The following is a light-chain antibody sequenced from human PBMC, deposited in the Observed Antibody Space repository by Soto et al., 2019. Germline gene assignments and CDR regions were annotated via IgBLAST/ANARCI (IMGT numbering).Light chain of an antibody. CDR3: QQSYNTSGS. V-gene: IGKV1-39*01. Sequence: DIQMTQSPSSLSASVGDRVTITCRASQSISSYLNWYQQKPGKAPKLLIYAASSLQSGVPSRFSGSGSGTDFTLTISSLQPEDFVTYYCQQSYNTSGSVGQGTKLGIK. CDR1: QSISSY. CDR2: AAS. J-gene: IGKJ2*01.